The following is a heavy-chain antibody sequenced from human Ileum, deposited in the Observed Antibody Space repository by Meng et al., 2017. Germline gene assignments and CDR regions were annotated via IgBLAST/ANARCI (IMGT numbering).Heavy chain of an antibody. D-gene: IGHD3-10*01. CDR1: GGSISNGKW. J-gene: IGHJ5*02. V-gene: IGHV4-4*02. CDR2: ISQSGTT. Sequence: QVQLQESGPGLGKTSGTLSLTCAVSGGSISNGKWWSWVRQPPGKGLEWIGEISQSGTTNYYPSLNSRVSISLDKANNHLSLTLTSVTAADTAVYYCATYGSGFTPPLDPWGQGILVTVSS. CDR3: ATYGSGFTPPLDP.